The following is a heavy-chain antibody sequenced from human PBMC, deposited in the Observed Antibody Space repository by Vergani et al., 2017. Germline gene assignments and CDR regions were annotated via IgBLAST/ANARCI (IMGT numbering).Heavy chain of an antibody. CDR3: ARQVSGWYVHYYYGMDV. V-gene: IGHV4-59*08. D-gene: IGHD6-19*01. Sequence: QVQLQESGPGLVKPSENLSLTCTVSGGSISSYYWSWVRQPPGKGLEWIGDIYYSGSTNYNPSLKSRVTISVDTSKNQFSLKLSAVTAADTAVYYCARQVSGWYVHYYYGMDVWGQGTTVTVSS. CDR1: GGSISSYY. J-gene: IGHJ6*02. CDR2: IYYSGST.